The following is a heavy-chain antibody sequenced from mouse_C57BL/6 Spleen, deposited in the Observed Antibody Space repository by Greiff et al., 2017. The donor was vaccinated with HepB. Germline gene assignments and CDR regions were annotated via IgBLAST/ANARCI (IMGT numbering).Heavy chain of an antibody. Sequence: DVQLVESGGGLVQPGGSLSLSCAASGFTFTDYYMSWVRQPPGKALEWLGFIRNKANGYTTEYSASVKGRFTISRDNSQSILYLQMNALRAEDSATYYCARYTNWGYYFDYWGQGTTLTVSS. CDR1: GFTFTDYY. J-gene: IGHJ2*01. CDR3: ARYTNWGYYFDY. CDR2: IRNKANGYTT. V-gene: IGHV7-3*01.